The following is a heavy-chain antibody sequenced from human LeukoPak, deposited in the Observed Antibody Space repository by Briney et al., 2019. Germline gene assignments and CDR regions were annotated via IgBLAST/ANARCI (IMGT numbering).Heavy chain of an antibody. CDR1: GGSISSYY. J-gene: IGHJ4*02. V-gene: IGHV4-59*01. CDR2: LYYSGNT. CDR3: ARAAYCGGDCYYYFDY. Sequence: PSETLSLTCTVSGGSISSYYWHWIRQPLGKGLEWIGYLYYSGNTYYNPSLKSRVTMSVDTSKNQFSLKLSSVTAADTAVYFCARAAYCGGDCYYYFDYWGQGTLVTVSS. D-gene: IGHD2-21*02.